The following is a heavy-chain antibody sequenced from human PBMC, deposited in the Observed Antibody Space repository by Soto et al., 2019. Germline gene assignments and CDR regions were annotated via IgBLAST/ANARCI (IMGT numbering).Heavy chain of an antibody. CDR1: GFSFSTYT. V-gene: IGHV3-23*01. D-gene: IGHD2-2*01. Sequence: GGSLRLSCAASGFSFSTYTMAWVRQAPGQGLEWDSSISASGGSPSYADSVQGRFTISRDNPKNTLYLQLNSLRVEDTAMYYCAKARCSTTNCYVPDYWGQGTLVTVSS. CDR2: ISASGGSP. J-gene: IGHJ4*02. CDR3: AKARCSTTNCYVPDY.